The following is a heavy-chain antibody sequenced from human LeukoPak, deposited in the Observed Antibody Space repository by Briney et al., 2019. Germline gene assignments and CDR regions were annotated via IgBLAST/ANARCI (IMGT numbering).Heavy chain of an antibody. V-gene: IGHV4-59*01. Sequence: SETLSLTCTVSGGSISSYYWSWIRQTPGKGLEWIGYIYYSGSTNYNPSLKSRVTISVDTSKNQFSLKLSSVTAADTAVYYCARGAPFDGMDVWGQGTTVTVSS. CDR1: GGSISSYY. J-gene: IGHJ6*02. D-gene: IGHD3-10*01. CDR2: IYYSGST. CDR3: ARGAPFDGMDV.